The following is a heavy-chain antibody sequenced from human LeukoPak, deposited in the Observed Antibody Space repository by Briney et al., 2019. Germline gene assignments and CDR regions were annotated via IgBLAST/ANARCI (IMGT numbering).Heavy chain of an antibody. J-gene: IGHJ2*01. Sequence: ASVMVSCKAAGYTFISYGFSWVRQAPGQGLEWMGWISSKSGTTHYAQNFQGRLIMTTDKSTRKAYMELRSLRSDDTAVYYCAREAVAGVWYFDLWGRGTLVTVSS. V-gene: IGHV1-18*01. CDR3: AREAVAGVWYFDL. D-gene: IGHD6-19*01. CDR1: GYTFISYG. CDR2: ISSKSGTT.